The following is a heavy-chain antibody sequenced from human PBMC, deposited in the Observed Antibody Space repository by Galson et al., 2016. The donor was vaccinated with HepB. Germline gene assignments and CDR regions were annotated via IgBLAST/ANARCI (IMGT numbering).Heavy chain of an antibody. Sequence: SLRLSCAASGFTFSNAWMNWVRQAPGKGLEWVGRIKSKSEGETTDYAAPVKGRFTISRDDSKNTVYLQMNSLKTKDTAVYYCYFEGLWGQGTLVTVSP. V-gene: IGHV3-15*07. J-gene: IGHJ4*02. D-gene: IGHD2/OR15-2a*01. CDR1: GFTFSNAW. CDR2: IKSKSEGETT. CDR3: YFEGL.